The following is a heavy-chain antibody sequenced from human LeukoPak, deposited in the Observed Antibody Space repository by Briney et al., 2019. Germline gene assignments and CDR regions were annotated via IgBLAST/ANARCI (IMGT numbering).Heavy chain of an antibody. D-gene: IGHD1-26*01. J-gene: IGHJ4*02. CDR3: ARESIRIVGAAKVKFFDY. CDR2: INPDSGDT. V-gene: IGHV1-2*02. CDR1: GYTFTGHY. Sequence: ASVKVSCKASGYTFTGHYIHWVRQAPGEGLEWMGGINPDSGDTNYAQTFEGRATMTRDTSISTASLDLSKLRSDDTAVYYCARESIRIVGAAKVKFFDYWGQGTLLTVSS.